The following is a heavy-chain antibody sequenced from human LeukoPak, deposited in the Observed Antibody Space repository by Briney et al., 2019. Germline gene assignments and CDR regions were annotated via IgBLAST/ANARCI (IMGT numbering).Heavy chain of an antibody. CDR3: AEGLGVTLYYYYGMDV. Sequence: GGSLRLSCAASGFTFSSYAMSWVRQAPGKGLEWVSAISGSGGSTYYADSVKGRFTISRDNSKNTLYLQMNSLRADDTAVYYCAEGLGVTLYYYYGMDVWGQGTTATVSS. J-gene: IGHJ6*02. CDR2: ISGSGGST. D-gene: IGHD4-11*01. CDR1: GFTFSSYA. V-gene: IGHV3-23*01.